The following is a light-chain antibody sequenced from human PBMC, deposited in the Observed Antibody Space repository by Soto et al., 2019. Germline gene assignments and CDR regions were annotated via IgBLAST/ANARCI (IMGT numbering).Light chain of an antibody. J-gene: IGKJ1*01. CDR3: QQYNYWPT. V-gene: IGKV3-15*01. Sequence: EIVMTQSPATLSVSPGERATLSCRASQSVSSNLAWYQQKPGQAPRLLIYGAFTRATGIPARFSGSGSGTEFTLTITSLKSEDFAVYYCQQYNYWPTFGQGTKVDIK. CDR1: QSVSSN. CDR2: GAF.